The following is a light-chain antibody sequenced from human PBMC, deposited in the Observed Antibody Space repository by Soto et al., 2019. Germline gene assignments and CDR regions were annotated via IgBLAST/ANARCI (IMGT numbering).Light chain of an antibody. V-gene: IGKV1-12*01. CDR2: AAA. CDR1: RGVSTW. J-gene: IGKJ4*01. CDR3: QQGNSFPLT. Sequence: IQMTQSPAAVSASVGDSVSITCRASRGVSTWVAGYQQKPGNAPRLLIYAAASLQSAVLSRFSGSGSGTDFTLTISSLQPEDFATYYCQQGNSFPLTFGGGTKVDIK.